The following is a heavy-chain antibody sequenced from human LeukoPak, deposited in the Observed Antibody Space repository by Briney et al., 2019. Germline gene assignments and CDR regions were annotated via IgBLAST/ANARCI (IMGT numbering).Heavy chain of an antibody. D-gene: IGHD3-10*01. CDR1: GGSITSDH. Sequence: SETLSLTCTVSGGSITSDHWSWVRQPPGKGLEWIGYIYYIGSTSYNPSLKSRVTISLDTSKTQFSLKLTSVTAADTAVYYCAGSYYYGSGSPDAFDIWGQGTMVTVSS. CDR2: IYYIGST. CDR3: AGSYYYGSGSPDAFDI. V-gene: IGHV4-59*01. J-gene: IGHJ3*02.